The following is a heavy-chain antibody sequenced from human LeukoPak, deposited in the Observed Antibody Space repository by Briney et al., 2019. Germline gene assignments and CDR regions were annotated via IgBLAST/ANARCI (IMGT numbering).Heavy chain of an antibody. CDR2: ITGSGSSA. CDR3: AREKVYYDFWSGYPVIDY. Sequence: PGGSLRLSCAASGFTFSDYAMSWVRQTPGKGLEWVSSITGSGSSAHYADSVKGRFTVSRDSSENTLNLQLNSLRAEDTAVYYCAREKVYYDFWSGYPVIDYWGQGTLVTVSS. CDR1: GFTFSDYA. J-gene: IGHJ4*02. V-gene: IGHV3-23*01. D-gene: IGHD3-3*01.